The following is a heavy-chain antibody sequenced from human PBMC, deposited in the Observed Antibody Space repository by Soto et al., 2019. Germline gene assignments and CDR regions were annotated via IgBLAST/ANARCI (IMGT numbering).Heavy chain of an antibody. CDR2: ISGSGGST. CDR1: GFTFSSYA. CDR3: ARKVPIYDYIWGSVLAGNMDV. Sequence: EVQLLESGGGLVQPGGSLRLSCAASGFTFSSYAMSWVRQAPGKGLEWVSAISGSGGSTYYADSVKGRFTISRDNSKNTLYLQMNSLRAEDTAVYYCARKVPIYDYIWGSVLAGNMDVWGKGTTVTVSS. D-gene: IGHD3-16*01. V-gene: IGHV3-23*01. J-gene: IGHJ6*03.